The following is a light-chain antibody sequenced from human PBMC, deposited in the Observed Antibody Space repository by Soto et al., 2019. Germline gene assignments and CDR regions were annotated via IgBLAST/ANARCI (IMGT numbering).Light chain of an antibody. CDR3: QQYEDSPLT. J-gene: IGKJ1*01. V-gene: IGKV3-20*01. CDR1: QSVNSY. Sequence: EIVMTQSPGTLSLSPGERATLSCRASQSVNSYLAWYQQKPGQAPRLLISDASDRATGIPDRFSGSGSGTDFTLTISRLVPEDFAVYYCQQYEDSPLTFGQGTKVDIK. CDR2: DAS.